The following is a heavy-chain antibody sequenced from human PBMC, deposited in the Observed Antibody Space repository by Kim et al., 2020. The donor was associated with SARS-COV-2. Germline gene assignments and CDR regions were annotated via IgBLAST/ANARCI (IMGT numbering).Heavy chain of an antibody. CDR3: ARGASSFGY. V-gene: IGHV4-59*13. CDR2: IYYTGDT. Sequence: SETLSLTCTVSAGSISSYYWTWIRQPPGKGLEWIGYIYYTGDTNYNPSLESRVTISVDTSKNQFSLKLSSVTAADTAAYYCARGASSFGYWGQGTLVTAS. D-gene: IGHD6-6*01. J-gene: IGHJ4*02. CDR1: AGSISSYY.